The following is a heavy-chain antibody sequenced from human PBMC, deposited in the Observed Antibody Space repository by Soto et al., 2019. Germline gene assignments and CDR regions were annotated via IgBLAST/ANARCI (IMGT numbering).Heavy chain of an antibody. D-gene: IGHD6-13*01. J-gene: IGHJ6*02. V-gene: IGHV4-4*02. Sequence: QVQLQESGPGLVKPSGTLSLTCAVSGGSISSSNWWSWVRQPPGKGLEWIGEIDHSGSTNYNPSLQGRVTISVDKSNNQFSLKLSSVTAADTAVYYCATLRYSSSWALDYGMDVWGQGPTVTFSS. CDR2: IDHSGST. CDR3: ATLRYSSSWALDYGMDV. CDR1: GGSISSSNW.